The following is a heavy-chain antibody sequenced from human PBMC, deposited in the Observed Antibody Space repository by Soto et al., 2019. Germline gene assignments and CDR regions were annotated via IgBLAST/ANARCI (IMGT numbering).Heavy chain of an antibody. CDR1: GFTFHIYW. V-gene: IGHV3-74*01. CDR3: ARSRGQLWPFDY. J-gene: IGHJ4*02. D-gene: IGHD5-18*01. Sequence: PGGSLRLSCAASGFTFHIYWMHWVLQAPWKGLEWVSRINNDGSSTTYADSVRGRFTISRDNAKDTLYLQMDSLRADDTAIYYCARSRGQLWPFDYWGQGTLVTVSS. CDR2: INNDGSST.